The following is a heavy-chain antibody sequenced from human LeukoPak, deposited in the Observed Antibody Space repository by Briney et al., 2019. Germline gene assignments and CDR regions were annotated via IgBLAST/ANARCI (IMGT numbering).Heavy chain of an antibody. D-gene: IGHD2-2*01. J-gene: IGHJ6*03. CDR1: GFTFSSYS. Sequence: GGSLRLSCAASGFTFSSYSMNWVRQAPGKGLEWVSSISSSSSYIYYADSVKGRFTISRDNAKNSLYLQMNSLRAEDTAVYYCARDTTVVVPAAMGFYYYYMDVWGKGTTVTVSS. V-gene: IGHV3-21*01. CDR2: ISSSSSYI. CDR3: ARDTTVVVPAAMGFYYYYMDV.